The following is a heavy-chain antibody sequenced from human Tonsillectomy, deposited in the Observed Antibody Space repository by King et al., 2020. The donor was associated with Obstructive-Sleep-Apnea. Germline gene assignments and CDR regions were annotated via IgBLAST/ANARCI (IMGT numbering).Heavy chain of an antibody. D-gene: IGHD3-16*01. CDR3: AIWQWASRGYVY. CDR1: GFTFNSYA. J-gene: IGHJ4*02. CDR2: ISGNGAGT. V-gene: IGHV3-23*04. Sequence: VQLVESGGGLVQPGGSLRLSCAASGFTFNSYAMSWVRLAPGKGLEWVSGISGNGAGTYYADSVKGRFTISRDSSKNTLYLQMNSLRADDTSLYYCAIWQWASRGYVYWGQGTLVTVSS.